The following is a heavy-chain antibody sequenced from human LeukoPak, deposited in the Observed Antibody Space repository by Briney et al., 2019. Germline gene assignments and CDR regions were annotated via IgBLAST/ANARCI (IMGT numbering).Heavy chain of an antibody. D-gene: IGHD1-26*01. CDR1: GGSISSSSYY. CDR3: AREFGYSGSYYFY. CDR2: IYYSGST. J-gene: IGHJ4*02. Sequence: SETLSLTCTVSGGSISSSSYYWGWIRQPPGKGLEWIGSIYYSGSTYYNPSLKSRVTMSVDTSKNQFSLKLSSVTAADTAVYYCAREFGYSGSYYFYWGQGTLVTVSS. V-gene: IGHV4-39*07.